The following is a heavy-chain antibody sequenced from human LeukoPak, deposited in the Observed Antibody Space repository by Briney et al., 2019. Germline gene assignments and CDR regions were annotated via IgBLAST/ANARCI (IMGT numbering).Heavy chain of an antibody. J-gene: IGHJ4*02. D-gene: IGHD2-21*02. V-gene: IGHV3-11*01. CDR3: ARLYCGGDCYVDN. CDR1: GFTFSDYY. CDR2: ISSSGSTI. Sequence: GGSLRLSCAASGFTFSDYYMTWIRQAPGKGLERVSYISSSGSTISYTDSVKGRFTISRDNAKNSLYLQMNSLRVEDMAVYYCARLYCGGDCYVDNWGQGTLVTVSS.